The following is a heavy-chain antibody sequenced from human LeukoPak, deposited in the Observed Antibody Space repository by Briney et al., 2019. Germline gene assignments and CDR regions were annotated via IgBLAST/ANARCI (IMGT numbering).Heavy chain of an antibody. J-gene: IGHJ4*02. Sequence: SETLSLTCNVSGDSISGYYWNWIRQPAGKGLEWIGRMYTTGSTSYNPSLASRVTMSVDTSKNQFSLNLNSVTAADTAFYYCARGRAYYDSSGFFNYCGQGILVTVSS. V-gene: IGHV4-4*07. CDR1: GDSISGYY. CDR3: ARGRAYYDSSGFFNY. D-gene: IGHD3-22*01. CDR2: MYTTGST.